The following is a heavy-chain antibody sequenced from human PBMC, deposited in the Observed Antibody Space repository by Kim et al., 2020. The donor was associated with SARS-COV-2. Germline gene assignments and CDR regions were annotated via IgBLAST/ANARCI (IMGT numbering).Heavy chain of an antibody. Sequence: ASVKVSCKASGYTFTGYYMHWVRQAPGQGLEWMGRINPNSGGTNYAQKFQGRVTMTRDTSISTAYMELSRLRSDDTAVYYCARDNKITSSSGWYVYYYGMDVWGQGTTVTVSS. CDR2: INPNSGGT. CDR1: GYTFTGYY. V-gene: IGHV1-2*06. CDR3: ARDNKITSSSGWYVYYYGMDV. D-gene: IGHD6-19*01. J-gene: IGHJ6*02.